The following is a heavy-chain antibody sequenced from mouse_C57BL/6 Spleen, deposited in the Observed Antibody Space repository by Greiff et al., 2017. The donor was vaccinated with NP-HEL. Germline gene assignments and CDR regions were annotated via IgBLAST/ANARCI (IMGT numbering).Heavy chain of an antibody. Sequence: EVKLMESEGGLVQPGRSMKLSCTASGFTFSDYYMAWVRQVPEKGLEWVANINYDGSSTYYLDSLKSRFIISRDNAKNILYLQMSSLKSEDTATYYYARKSLRGFDYWGQGTTLTVSS. V-gene: IGHV5-16*01. J-gene: IGHJ2*01. D-gene: IGHD1-1*01. CDR3: ARKSLRGFDY. CDR2: INYDGSST. CDR1: GFTFSDYY.